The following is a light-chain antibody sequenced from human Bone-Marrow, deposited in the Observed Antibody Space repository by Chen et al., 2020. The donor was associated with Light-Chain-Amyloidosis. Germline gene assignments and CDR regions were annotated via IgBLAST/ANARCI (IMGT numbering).Light chain of an antibody. V-gene: IGKV1-5*03. CDR1: QSIGTA. CDR2: KAS. Sequence: DIQMTQYPSALSASVGDRVTITCRASQSIGTALAWYQQKPGKAPELLIFKASRLDTGVPSRFSGSGSGTEFTLTISSLQPDDSGTYYCQEYNSYLFTFGQGTRLEIK. CDR3: QEYNSYLFT. J-gene: IGKJ5*01.